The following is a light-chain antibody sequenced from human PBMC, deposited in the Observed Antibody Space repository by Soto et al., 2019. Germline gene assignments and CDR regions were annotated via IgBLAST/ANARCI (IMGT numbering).Light chain of an antibody. Sequence: QSALTQPASVSGSPGQSITISCTGTSSDVGGYNYVSWHQQHPGKAPKLIIYDVSNRPSGVSNRFSGSKSGNTASLTISGLQAEDEADYYCSSYASSXIYVFGTGTKVTVL. CDR1: SSDVGGYNY. CDR2: DVS. CDR3: SSYASSXIYV. V-gene: IGLV2-14*01. J-gene: IGLJ1*01.